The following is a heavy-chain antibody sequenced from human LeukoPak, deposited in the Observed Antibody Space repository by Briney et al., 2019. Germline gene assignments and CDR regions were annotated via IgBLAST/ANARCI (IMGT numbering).Heavy chain of an antibody. CDR1: GYTLTELS. D-gene: IGHD5-18*01. CDR2: ISAYNGNT. CDR3: ARKDTAMDFDY. V-gene: IGHV1-18*01. Sequence: ASVKVSCKVSGYTLTELSMHWVRQAPGQGLEWMGWISAYNGNTNYAQKLQGRVTMTTDTSTSTAYMELRSLRSDDTAVYYCARKDTAMDFDYWGQGTLVTVSS. J-gene: IGHJ4*02.